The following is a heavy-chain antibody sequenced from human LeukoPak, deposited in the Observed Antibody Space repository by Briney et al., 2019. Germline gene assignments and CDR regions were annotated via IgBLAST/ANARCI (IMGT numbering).Heavy chain of an antibody. D-gene: IGHD5-12*01. CDR3: ARGRSTGYPYYFEY. J-gene: IGHJ4*02. CDR2: MNPNSGGT. Sequence: ASVKVSCKASGYTFTSYDINWVRQAPGQGLEWMGWMNPNSGGTGYAQKFQGRVTITRNTSISTAYMELSGLRSEDTAVYYCARGRSTGYPYYFEYWGQGTLVTVSS. CDR1: GYTFTSYD. V-gene: IGHV1-8*03.